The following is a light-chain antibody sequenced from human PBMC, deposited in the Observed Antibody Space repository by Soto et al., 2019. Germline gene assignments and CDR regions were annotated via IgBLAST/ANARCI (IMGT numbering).Light chain of an antibody. CDR3: QQYNSWPPLT. V-gene: IGKV3-15*01. Sequence: DIVMTQSPATLSVSPGERATLSCRASQSISTNLAWYQQKPGQAPRLLIYGASTRATGIPARFRGSGTGTDFTLTITSRQSEAFAVYYCQQYNSWPPLTFGGGTKVEIK. J-gene: IGKJ4*01. CDR2: GAS. CDR1: QSISTN.